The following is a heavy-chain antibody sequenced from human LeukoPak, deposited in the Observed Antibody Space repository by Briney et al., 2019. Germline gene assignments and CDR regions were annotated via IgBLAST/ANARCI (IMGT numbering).Heavy chain of an antibody. Sequence: GGSLRLSCAASGFTFSSYWMSWVRQAPGKGLEWVANIKQDGSEKYYVDSVKGRFAISRDNAKSSLYLQMNSLRDEDTAVYYCAGVWQDYSGVDYWGQGTLVTVSS. CDR2: IKQDGSEK. V-gene: IGHV3-7*01. D-gene: IGHD2-21*01. CDR1: GFTFSSYW. CDR3: AGVWQDYSGVDY. J-gene: IGHJ4*02.